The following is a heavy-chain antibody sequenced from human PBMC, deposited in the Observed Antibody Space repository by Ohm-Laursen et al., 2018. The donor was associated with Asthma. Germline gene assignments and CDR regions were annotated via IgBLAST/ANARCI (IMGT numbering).Heavy chain of an antibody. Sequence: SLRLSCAASGFTFSSYAMHWVRQAPGKGLEWVAVISYDGSNKYYADSVKGRFTISRDNSKNTLYLQMNSLRAEDTAVYYCARDRRVAVAGIYYYGMDVWGQGTTVTVSS. CDR1: GFTFSSYA. J-gene: IGHJ6*02. V-gene: IGHV3-30-3*01. CDR2: ISYDGSNK. D-gene: IGHD6-19*01. CDR3: ARDRRVAVAGIYYYGMDV.